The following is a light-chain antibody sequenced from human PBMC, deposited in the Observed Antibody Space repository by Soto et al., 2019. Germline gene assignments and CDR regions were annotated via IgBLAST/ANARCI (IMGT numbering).Light chain of an antibody. V-gene: IGKV1-5*03. CDR2: KAS. J-gene: IGKJ1*01. Sequence: QVTQSQPSLSAAVGDRVTIHCRASQGISSHLAWYQQKPGKAPKLLIYKASSLESGVPSRFSGSGSGTEFTLTISSLQPDDFATYYCQQYERFATFGQGAKVDI. CDR1: QGISSH. CDR3: QQYERFAT.